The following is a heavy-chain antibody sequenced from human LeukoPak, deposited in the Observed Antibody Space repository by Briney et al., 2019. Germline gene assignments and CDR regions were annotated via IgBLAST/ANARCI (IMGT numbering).Heavy chain of an antibody. J-gene: IGHJ6*02. D-gene: IGHD6-13*01. Sequence: SETLSLTCAVYGGSFSGYYWSWIRQPPGKGLEWIGEINHSGSTNYNPSLKSRVTISVDTSKNQFSLKLSSVTAADTAVYYCARGKGTGYSSSWHYYYYYGMDVWGQGTTVTVSS. CDR2: INHSGST. V-gene: IGHV4-34*01. CDR1: GGSFSGYY. CDR3: ARGKGTGYSSSWHYYYYYGMDV.